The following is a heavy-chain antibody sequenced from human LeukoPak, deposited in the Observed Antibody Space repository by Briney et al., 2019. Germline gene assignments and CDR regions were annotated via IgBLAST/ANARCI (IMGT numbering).Heavy chain of an antibody. J-gene: IGHJ3*02. Sequence: PGRSLRLSCAASGVTLSDHHMDWVRHAPGKGLEWVGRTRDKARGYTTEYAASVKGRFTISRDDSKTLVYLQMNSPRTEDTAVYFCARDGAEGDNSAFDMWGQGTVVTVSS. CDR2: TRDKARGYTT. D-gene: IGHD3-22*01. CDR3: ARDGAEGDNSAFDM. CDR1: GVTLSDHH. V-gene: IGHV3-72*01.